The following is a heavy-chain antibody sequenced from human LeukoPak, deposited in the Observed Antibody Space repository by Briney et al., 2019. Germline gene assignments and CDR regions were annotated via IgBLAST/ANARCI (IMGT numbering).Heavy chain of an antibody. CDR1: GFTFSNYW. D-gene: IGHD2-21*02. CDR3: AKDYSAAYCGGDCSPGYFDL. V-gene: IGHV3-7*04. Sequence: GGSLRLPCAASGFTFSNYWMTWVRQAPGKGLEWVANMNQDGSAKYYVDSVKGRFTISRDNAKNSLYLQMNSLRAEDTAVYYCAKDYSAAYCGGDCSPGYFDLWGRGTLVTVSS. J-gene: IGHJ2*01. CDR2: MNQDGSAK.